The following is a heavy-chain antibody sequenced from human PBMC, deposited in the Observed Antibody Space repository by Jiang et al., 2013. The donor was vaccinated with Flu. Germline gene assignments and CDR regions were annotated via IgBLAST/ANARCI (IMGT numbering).Heavy chain of an antibody. Sequence: PGGSLRLSCAASGFIFSSYAMSWVRQAPGKGLEWVSAISNSDSTYYADSVKGRFTISRDSSKNTLFLQMNSLRAEDTAIYYCAKARGYTYGWYYDYWGQGTLVTVSS. V-gene: IGHV3-23*01. CDR1: GFIFSSYA. J-gene: IGHJ4*02. D-gene: IGHD6-19*01. CDR3: AKARGYTYGWYYDY. CDR2: ISNSDST.